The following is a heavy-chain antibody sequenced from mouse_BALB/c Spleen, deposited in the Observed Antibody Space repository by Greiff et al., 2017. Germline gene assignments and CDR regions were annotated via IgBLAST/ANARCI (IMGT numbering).Heavy chain of an antibody. J-gene: IGHJ4*01. V-gene: IGHV5-6*02. CDR2: ISSGGSYT. Sequence: EVMLVESGGDLVKPGGSLKLSCAASGFTFSSYGMSWVRQTPDKRLEWVATISSGGSYTYYPDSVKGRFTISRDNAKNTLYLQMSSLKSEDTAMYYCARPDVWYAMDYWGQGTSVTVSS. CDR1: GFTFSSYG. CDR3: ARPDVWYAMDY.